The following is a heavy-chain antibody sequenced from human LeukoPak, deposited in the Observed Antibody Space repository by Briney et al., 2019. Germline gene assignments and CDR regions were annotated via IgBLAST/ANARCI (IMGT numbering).Heavy chain of an antibody. V-gene: IGHV4-34*01. CDR1: GGSFSGYY. CDR3: ARGITMVRGSLSNWFDP. J-gene: IGHJ5*02. CDR2: INHSGST. Sequence: PSETLSLTCAVYGGSFSGYYWSWIRQPPGKGLERIGEINHSGSTNYNPSLKSRVTISVDTSKNQFSLKLSSVTAADTAVYYCARGITMVRGSLSNWFDPWGQGTLVTVSS. D-gene: IGHD3-10*01.